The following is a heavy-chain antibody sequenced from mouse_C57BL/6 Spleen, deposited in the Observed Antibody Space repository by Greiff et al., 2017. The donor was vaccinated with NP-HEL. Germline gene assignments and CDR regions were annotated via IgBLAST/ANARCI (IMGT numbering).Heavy chain of an antibody. V-gene: IGHV1-80*01. CDR1: GYAFSSYW. D-gene: IGHD1-1*01. CDR2: IYPGDGDT. CDR3: AREDYGSSFFDY. J-gene: IGHJ2*01. Sequence: QVQLKESGAELVKPGASVKISCKASGYAFSSYWMNWVKQRPGKGLEWIGQIYPGDGDTNYNGKFKGKATLTADKSSSTAYMQLSSLTSEDSAVYFSAREDYGSSFFDYWGQGTTLTVSS.